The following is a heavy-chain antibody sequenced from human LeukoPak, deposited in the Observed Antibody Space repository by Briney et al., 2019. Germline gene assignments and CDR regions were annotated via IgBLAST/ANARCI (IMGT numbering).Heavy chain of an antibody. Sequence: GRSLRLSCAASGFTFDDYAMHWVRQAPGKGLEWVSGISWNSGRIGYADSVKGRFTISRDNAKNSLYLQMNSLRAEDTALYYCARKRSGYSSGWYAYYFDYWGQGTLVTVYS. D-gene: IGHD6-19*01. CDR3: ARKRSGYSSGWYAYYFDY. CDR1: GFTFDDYA. J-gene: IGHJ4*02. V-gene: IGHV3-9*01. CDR2: ISWNSGRI.